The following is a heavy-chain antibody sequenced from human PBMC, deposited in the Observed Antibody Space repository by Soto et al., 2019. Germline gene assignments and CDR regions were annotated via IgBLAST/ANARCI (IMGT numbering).Heavy chain of an antibody. J-gene: IGHJ3*02. CDR2: ISAYNGNT. CDR3: ARVRPWDDYYDSSGSGAFDI. Sequence: GAPVKVSFKASGYTFNSYGINWVRQAPGQRLEWMGWISAYNGNTNYAQKLQGRVTMTTDTSTSTAYMELRSLRSDDTAVYYCARVRPWDDYYDSSGSGAFDIWGQGTMVTVSS. D-gene: IGHD3-22*01. CDR1: GYTFNSYG. V-gene: IGHV1-18*01.